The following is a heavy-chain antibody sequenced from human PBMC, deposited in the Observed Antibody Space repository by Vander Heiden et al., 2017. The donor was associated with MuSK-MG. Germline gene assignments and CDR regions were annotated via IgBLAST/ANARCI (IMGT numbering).Heavy chain of an antibody. J-gene: IGHJ4*02. CDR3: ARDPWGSENGSFDH. CDR2: VSGSSSII. D-gene: IGHD7-27*01. Sequence: QVQLVESGGGLVKPGGSLRLSCAASGFVFSDYFMSWIRQAPGKGLEWVSYVSGSSSIIYYADSGRGRFTISRDNAKNSLYRQMKSLRADDTAVYYCARDPWGSENGSFDHWGQGTLVTVYS. V-gene: IGHV3-11*01. CDR1: GFVFSDYF.